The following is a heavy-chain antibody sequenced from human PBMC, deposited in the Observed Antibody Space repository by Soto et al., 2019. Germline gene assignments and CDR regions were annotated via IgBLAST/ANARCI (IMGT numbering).Heavy chain of an antibody. CDR3: AGGGDYYDSSGYYWGQWFEP. CDR2: IIPIFGTA. J-gene: IGHJ5*02. CDR1: GGTFSSYA. Sequence: QVQLVQSGAEVKKPGSSVKVSCKASGGTFSSYAISWVRQAPGQGLEWMGGIIPIFGTANYAQKFQGRVTITADESTSTAYMELSSLRSEDTAVYYCAGGGDYYDSSGYYWGQWFEPWGQGPLVTVST. V-gene: IGHV1-69*01. D-gene: IGHD3-22*01.